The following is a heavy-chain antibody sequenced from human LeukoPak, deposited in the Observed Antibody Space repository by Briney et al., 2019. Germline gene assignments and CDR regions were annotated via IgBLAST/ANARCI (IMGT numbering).Heavy chain of an antibody. V-gene: IGHV4-34*01. CDR3: ARGVLRYFPLRWFDP. CDR2: INHSGST. CDR1: GGSFSGYY. D-gene: IGHD3-9*01. Sequence: SETLSLTCAVYGGSFSGYYWSWIRQPPGKGLEWIGEINHSGSTNHNPSLKSRVTISVDTSKNQFSLKLSSVTAADTAVYYCARGVLRYFPLRWFDPWGQGTLVTVSS. J-gene: IGHJ5*02.